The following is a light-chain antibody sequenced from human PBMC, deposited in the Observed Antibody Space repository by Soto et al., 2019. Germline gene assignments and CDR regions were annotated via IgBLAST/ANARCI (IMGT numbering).Light chain of an antibody. CDR3: QQYGNSPIT. CDR1: QSISNY. Sequence: EIVLTHSPATLSLSPCERATLSFRASQSISNYLAWYQQKPGQAPRLLIFDASNRAAGIPARFSGSGSGTDFTLTISRLEPEDFAVYYCQQYGNSPITFGQGTRLEIK. J-gene: IGKJ5*01. CDR2: DAS. V-gene: IGKV3-11*01.